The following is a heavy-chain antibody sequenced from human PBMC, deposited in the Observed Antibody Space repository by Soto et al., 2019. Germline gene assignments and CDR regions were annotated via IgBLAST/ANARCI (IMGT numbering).Heavy chain of an antibody. J-gene: IGHJ4*02. CDR2: INPSGGST. CDR3: ARAHTHYYDSSGHFDY. Sequence: ASVKVSCKASGYTFTSYYMHWVRQAPGQGLEWMGIINPSGGSTSYAQKFQGRVTMTRDTSTSTVYMELSSLRSEDTAVYYCARAHTHYYDSSGHFDYWGQGTLVTVSS. CDR1: GYTFTSYY. V-gene: IGHV1-46*01. D-gene: IGHD3-22*01.